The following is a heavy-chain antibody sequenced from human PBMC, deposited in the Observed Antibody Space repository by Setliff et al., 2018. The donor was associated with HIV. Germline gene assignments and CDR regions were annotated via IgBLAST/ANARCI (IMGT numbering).Heavy chain of an antibody. CDR3: ARDGRDGSGYRTFDY. Sequence: SETLSLTCTVSGASIRNYYWSWVRQPPGKGLEWLGYMSFSANSNYNPSLKNRITISIDTSKNQFSLKLISVTAADTALYYCARDGRDGSGYRTFDYWGRGTLVTVSS. V-gene: IGHV4-4*08. CDR2: MSFSANS. D-gene: IGHD3-22*01. J-gene: IGHJ4*02. CDR1: GASIRNYY.